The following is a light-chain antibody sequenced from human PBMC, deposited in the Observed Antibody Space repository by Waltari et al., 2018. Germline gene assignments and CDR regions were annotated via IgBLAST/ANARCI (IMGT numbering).Light chain of an antibody. CDR2: DAS. V-gene: IGKV3-11*01. J-gene: IGKJ4*01. CDR3: QQRRNWPLT. Sequence: ESVLTQSPGVLSFSPGERATLSCSASQSVGTYLAWYQQRPGQSPRLLIYDASYRATGIPARFSGSGSETDFTLTISSLQPEDFAVYYCQQRRNWPLTFGGGTRVQI. CDR1: QSVGTY.